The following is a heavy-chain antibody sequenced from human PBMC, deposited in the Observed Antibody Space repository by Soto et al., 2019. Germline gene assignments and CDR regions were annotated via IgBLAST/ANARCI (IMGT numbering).Heavy chain of an antibody. D-gene: IGHD3-10*01. Sequence: QITLKESGPTLVKPTQTLTLPCTFLGFSFTISGGGVGWIRHPPGRALEWLELIYGDDDNRYSHSLKSRLTITKDTSKNQVVLTMTNMDPVDTATYYCAHRRIAGSMVRGDTFDYWGQGTLVTVSS. CDR3: AHRRIAGSMVRGDTFDY. J-gene: IGHJ4*02. CDR1: GFSFTISGGG. V-gene: IGHV2-5*02. CDR2: IYGDDDN.